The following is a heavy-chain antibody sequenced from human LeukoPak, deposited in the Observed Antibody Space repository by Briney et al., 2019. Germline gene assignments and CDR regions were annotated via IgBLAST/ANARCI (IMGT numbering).Heavy chain of an antibody. J-gene: IGHJ3*02. CDR2: IYYSGST. Sequence: PSETLSLTCTVSGGSISSYYWGWIRQPPGKGLEWIGYIYYSGSTNYNPSLKSRVTISVDTSKNQFSLKLSSVTAADTAVYYCAREVAPYDSSGYYLRKGAFDIWGQGTMVTVSS. CDR3: AREVAPYDSSGYYLRKGAFDI. V-gene: IGHV4-59*01. D-gene: IGHD3-22*01. CDR1: GGSISSYY.